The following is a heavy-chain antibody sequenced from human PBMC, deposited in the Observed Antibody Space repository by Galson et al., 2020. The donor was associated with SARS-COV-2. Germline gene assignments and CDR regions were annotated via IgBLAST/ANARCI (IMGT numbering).Heavy chain of an antibody. V-gene: IGHV4-59*13. CDR2: FHHRGST. CDR1: GDSINHYY. D-gene: IGHD6-19*01. CDR3: ARDGSGGWVYLDY. J-gene: IGHJ4*02. Sequence: SETLSLTCTVSGDSINHYYWSWIRQSPGKGLEWVGYFHHRGSTNYNPSLKSRVTISGDTSKNQFSLNVTSLTAADTAVYYCARDGSGGWVYLDYWGQGALVTVSS.